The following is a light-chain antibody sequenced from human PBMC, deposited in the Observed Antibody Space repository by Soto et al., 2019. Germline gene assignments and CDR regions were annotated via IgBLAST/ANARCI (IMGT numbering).Light chain of an antibody. V-gene: IGKV3-20*01. J-gene: IGKJ1*01. CDR2: GAS. Sequence: IVMSQSPATLAVSQGERATLSCRASQSVSSNLAWYQQRPGQAPRLLIYGASSRATGIPDRFSGSGSGTDFTLTISRLEPEDFAVYYCHHFVNSLTWTFGQGTKVDIK. CDR1: QSVSSN. CDR3: HHFVNSLTWT.